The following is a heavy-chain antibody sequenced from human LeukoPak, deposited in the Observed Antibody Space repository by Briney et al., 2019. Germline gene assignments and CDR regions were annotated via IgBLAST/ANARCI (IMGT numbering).Heavy chain of an antibody. CDR2: ISSSSSYI. J-gene: IGHJ4*02. Sequence: GGSLRLSCAASGFTFSSYSMNWVRQAPGKGLEWVSSISSSSSYIYYADSVKGRFTISRDNAKNTLYVQIKSLRADDTAVYYCAKGPRGDCSGGSCPGDSWGQGTLVTVSS. CDR3: AKGPRGDCSGGSCPGDS. CDR1: GFTFSSYS. D-gene: IGHD2-15*01. V-gene: IGHV3-21*04.